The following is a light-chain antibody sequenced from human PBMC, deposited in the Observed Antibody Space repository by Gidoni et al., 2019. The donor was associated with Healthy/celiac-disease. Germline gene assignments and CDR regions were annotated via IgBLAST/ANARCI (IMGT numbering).Light chain of an antibody. CDR3: QQYGSSPT. CDR2: GAS. CDR1: QSVSSSY. Sequence: IVFTQSPGTLSLSPGERATLSCRASQSVSSSYLPWYQQKPGQAPRLLIDGASSRATGIPDRCSGSGSGTDFTLTSSRLEHEDVAVYYCQQYGSSPTFGQGTRLEIK. J-gene: IGKJ5*01. V-gene: IGKV3-20*01.